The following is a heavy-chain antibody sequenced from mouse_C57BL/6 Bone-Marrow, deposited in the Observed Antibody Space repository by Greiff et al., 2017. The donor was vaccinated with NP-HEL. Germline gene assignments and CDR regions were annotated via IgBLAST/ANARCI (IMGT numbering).Heavy chain of an antibody. CDR2: IYPSDSET. CDR1: GYTFTSYW. J-gene: IGHJ3*01. Sequence: QVQLQQPGAELVRPGSSVKLSCKASGYTFTSYWMDWVKQRPGQGLEWIGNIYPSDSETHYNQKFKDKATLTVDKSSSTAYMQLSSLTSEDSAVYYCARSYYSNGAYWGQGTLVTVSA. CDR3: ARSYYSNGAY. V-gene: IGHV1-61*01. D-gene: IGHD2-5*01.